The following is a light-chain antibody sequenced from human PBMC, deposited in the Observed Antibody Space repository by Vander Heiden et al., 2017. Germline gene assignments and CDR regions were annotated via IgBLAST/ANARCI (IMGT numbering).Light chain of an antibody. CDR3: HQYGSSPFT. Sequence: EIVLTQSPGPLSLSPGERATLSCRASQSVSSSYLAWYQQKPGQITRLLIYGASSRATGIPDRFSGSGSGADFTLTISSLEPEDFAVYYCHQYGSSPFTFGPGTTVDIK. CDR2: GAS. CDR1: QSVSSSY. V-gene: IGKV3-20*01. J-gene: IGKJ3*01.